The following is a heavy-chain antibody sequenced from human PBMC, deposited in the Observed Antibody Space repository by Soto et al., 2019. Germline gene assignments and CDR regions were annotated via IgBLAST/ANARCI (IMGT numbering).Heavy chain of an antibody. CDR3: AHSVVAGLGYYFDY. CDR2: IYWDDDK. Sequence: QITLKESGPTLVKPTQTLTLTCTFSGFSLSSTRVAVGWIRQPPGKALEWLALIYWDDDKRYSPCLKSTLTITNDTSKNQVVLTMTNMDPVDTATYYCAHSVVAGLGYYFDYWGQGTLVTVSS. V-gene: IGHV2-5*02. D-gene: IGHD6-19*01. J-gene: IGHJ4*02. CDR1: GFSLSSTRVA.